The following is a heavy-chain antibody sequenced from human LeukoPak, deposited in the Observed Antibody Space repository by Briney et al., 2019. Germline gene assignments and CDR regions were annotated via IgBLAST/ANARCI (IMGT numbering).Heavy chain of an antibody. V-gene: IGHV3-23*01. CDR3: AKSGYNRFDY. J-gene: IGHJ4*02. D-gene: IGHD5-24*01. CDR2: ISGSGSGGST. Sequence: PGGSLRLSCAASGFTFSSSAMSWVRQAPGKGLEWVSNISGSGSGGSTYYADSVKGWFSISRDNSKNTLYLQMNSLRAGDTAVYYCAKSGYNRFDYWGQGTLVTVSS. CDR1: GFTFSSSA.